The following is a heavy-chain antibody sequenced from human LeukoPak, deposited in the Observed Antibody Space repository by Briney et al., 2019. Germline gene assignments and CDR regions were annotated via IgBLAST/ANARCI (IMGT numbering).Heavy chain of an antibody. CDR1: GYTFTSYA. D-gene: IGHD3-22*01. CDR2: ISGYNGNT. J-gene: IGHJ4*02. CDR3: ARVYLGIYYDGSPSPFDY. V-gene: IGHV1-18*01. Sequence: GGSVKVSCKASGYTFTSYAVIWVRQVPGQGLEWMGCISGYNGNTKSSQSLQDRVIMTTDTSTSTAYMELRSLRPDDTAVYYCARVYLGIYYDGSPSPFDYWGQGTLVTVSS.